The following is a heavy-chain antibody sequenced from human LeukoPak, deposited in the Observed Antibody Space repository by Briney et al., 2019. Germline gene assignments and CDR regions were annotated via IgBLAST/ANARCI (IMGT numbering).Heavy chain of an antibody. CDR3: ARGGSTRGRRFDY. CDR2: INPSAGST. J-gene: IGHJ4*02. D-gene: IGHD1-26*01. V-gene: IGHV1-46*02. Sequence: GASVKVSCKASGYTFNSYYIHWVRQAPGQGLEWMGIINPSAGSTTFAQKFQGRITMTRDTSTSTVYMDLSSLRSEDTAFYYCARGGSTRGRRFDYWGQGTLVTVSS. CDR1: GYTFNSYY.